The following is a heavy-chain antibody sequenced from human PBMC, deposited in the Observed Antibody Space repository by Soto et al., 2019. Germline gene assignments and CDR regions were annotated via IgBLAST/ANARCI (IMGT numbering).Heavy chain of an antibody. CDR3: ARGTTE. Sequence: SGTPALTCAIYGGSFSGYFWSWIRQPPGKGLEWIGEITHSGSTKYNPSLKSRVSISVDTSKNQFSLKLNSVTAADTAVYYCARGTTEWGRGTLVT. J-gene: IGHJ4*02. V-gene: IGHV4-34*01. CDR2: ITHSGST. D-gene: IGHD1-1*01. CDR1: GGSFSGYF.